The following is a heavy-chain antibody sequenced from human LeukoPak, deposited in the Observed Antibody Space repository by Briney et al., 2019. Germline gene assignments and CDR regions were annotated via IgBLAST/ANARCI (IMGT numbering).Heavy chain of an antibody. V-gene: IGHV4-34*01. Sequence: SETLSLTCAVYGGSFSGYYWSWIRQPPGRGLEWIGEINHSGSTNYNPSLKSRVTISVDTSKNQSSLKLSSVTAADTAVYYCARSFGHYYDSSGYYYLDYWGQGTLVTVSS. D-gene: IGHD3-22*01. CDR3: ARSFGHYYDSSGYYYLDY. J-gene: IGHJ4*02. CDR1: GGSFSGYY. CDR2: INHSGST.